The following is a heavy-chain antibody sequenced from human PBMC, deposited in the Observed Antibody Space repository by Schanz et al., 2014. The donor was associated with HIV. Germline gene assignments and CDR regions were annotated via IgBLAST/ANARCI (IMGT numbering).Heavy chain of an antibody. CDR2: IGTAADT. Sequence: EVQLVESGGGLVQPGGSLRLSCAASGFTFSTYDMHWVRQVTGKGLEWVSAIGTAADTYYSDSVKGRFTISRDNSKNTVYLQAKSLRPEDTAVYYCAKDRNQYDSRYIGKGNYYYYYGMDVWGQGTTVTVSS. J-gene: IGHJ6*02. CDR3: AKDRNQYDSRYIGKGNYYYYYGMDV. CDR1: GFTFSTYD. D-gene: IGHD3-22*01. V-gene: IGHV3-13*01.